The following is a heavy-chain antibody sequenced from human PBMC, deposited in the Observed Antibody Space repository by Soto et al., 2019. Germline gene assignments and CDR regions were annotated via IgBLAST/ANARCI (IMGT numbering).Heavy chain of an antibody. D-gene: IGHD4-17*01. J-gene: IGHJ4*02. V-gene: IGHV3-74*01. CDR2: IMSDGSST. CDR3: ARDLGYGGRDRFDC. CDR1: AFTFISYW. Sequence: EVQLVESGGGLVQPGGSPRLSCAASAFTFISYWMHWVRQAPGKGLVWVSRIMSDGSSTNYADSVKGRFTISRDTAKTALYLQMNSLRAEDTDVYYCARDLGYGGRDRFDCWGQGTLVTVSS.